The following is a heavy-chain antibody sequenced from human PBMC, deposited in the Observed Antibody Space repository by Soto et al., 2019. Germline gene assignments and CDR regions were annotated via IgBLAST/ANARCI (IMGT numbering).Heavy chain of an antibody. Sequence: KPSETLSLTCTVSGASLSSYYWSWIRQPAGKGLEWIGRIYPSGNTNYKSSLKSRVTMSVDTSKNQFSLKLSSLTAADTAVYYCARGSLQLDPWGQGTMVTVYS. CDR1: GASLSSYY. CDR2: IYPSGNT. J-gene: IGHJ5*02. V-gene: IGHV4-4*07. CDR3: ARGSLQLDP.